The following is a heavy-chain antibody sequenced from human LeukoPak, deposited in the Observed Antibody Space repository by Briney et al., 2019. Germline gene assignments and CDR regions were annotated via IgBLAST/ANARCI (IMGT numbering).Heavy chain of an antibody. Sequence: GGSLRLSCAASGFSFSIYGMNWVRQAPGEGLEWVSYISGNSGIIYYADSVKGRFTISRDNAKYSLSLQMNSLTDDDTAVYYCATARGASVLSMSFDGWGQGTLVTVSS. CDR2: ISGNSGII. CDR3: ATARGASVLSMSFDG. CDR1: GFSFSIYG. D-gene: IGHD4/OR15-4a*01. J-gene: IGHJ4*02. V-gene: IGHV3-48*02.